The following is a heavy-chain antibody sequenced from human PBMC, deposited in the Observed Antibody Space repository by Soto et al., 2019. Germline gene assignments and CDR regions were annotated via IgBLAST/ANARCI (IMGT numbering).Heavy chain of an antibody. Sequence: GGSLRLSCAASGFTFSSYAMSWVRQAPGKGLEWVSAISGSGGSTYYADSVKGRFTISRDNSKNTLYLQMNSLRAEDTAVYYYAKDHGSGSYYYAFDIWGQGTMVTVSS. V-gene: IGHV3-23*01. CDR3: AKDHGSGSYYYAFDI. CDR1: GFTFSSYA. J-gene: IGHJ3*02. CDR2: ISGSGGST. D-gene: IGHD3-10*01.